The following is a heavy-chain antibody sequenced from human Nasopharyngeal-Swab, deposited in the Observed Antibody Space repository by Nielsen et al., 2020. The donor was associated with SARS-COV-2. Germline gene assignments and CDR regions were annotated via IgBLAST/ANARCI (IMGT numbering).Heavy chain of an antibody. CDR2: INSDGSRT. CDR1: GFTFSDSW. J-gene: IGHJ4*02. V-gene: IGHV3-74*01. Sequence: GESLKISCAVSGFTFSDSWIHWVRQAPGKGLAWVSRINSDGSRTGYADSVKGRFTVSRDNAKNTVFLQMNSLRAEDTAVYYCARDFDKTGDWGQGTLVTVSS. CDR3: ARDFDKTGD. D-gene: IGHD7-27*01.